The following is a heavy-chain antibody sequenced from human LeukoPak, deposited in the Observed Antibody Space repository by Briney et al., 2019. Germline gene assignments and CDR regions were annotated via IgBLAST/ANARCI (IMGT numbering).Heavy chain of an antibody. V-gene: IGHV1-18*01. CDR1: GYTFTSYG. CDR2: ISAYNGNT. D-gene: IGHD1-26*01. J-gene: IGHJ5*02. CDR3: ARASPGKRLPPTRRFDP. Sequence: ASVKVSCKASGYTFTSYGISWVRQAPGQGLEWMGWISAYNGNTNYAQKLQGRVTMTTDTSTSTAYMELRSLRPEDTAVYFCARASPGKRLPPTRRFDPWGQGTLVTVSS.